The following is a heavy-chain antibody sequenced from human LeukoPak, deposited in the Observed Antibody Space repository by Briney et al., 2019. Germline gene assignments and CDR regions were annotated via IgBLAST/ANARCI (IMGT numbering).Heavy chain of an antibody. CDR2: IYLSDSDT. D-gene: IGHD2-2*01. V-gene: IGHV5-51*01. CDR1: GYSFTSYW. Sequence: GESLKISCKGSGYSFTSYWLGWVRQMPGKGLEWMGIIYLSDSDTRYSPSFQGQVTISADKSISTAYLQWSSLKASDTAMYYCARRVGYCSSTSCSDYNWFDPWGQGTLVTVSS. J-gene: IGHJ5*02. CDR3: ARRVGYCSSTSCSDYNWFDP.